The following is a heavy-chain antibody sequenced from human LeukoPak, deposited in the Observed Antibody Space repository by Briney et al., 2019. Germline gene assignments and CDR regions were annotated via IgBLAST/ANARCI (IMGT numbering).Heavy chain of an antibody. J-gene: IGHJ6*03. D-gene: IGHD3-10*01. CDR1: NYTFSSLGSGNSFISFA. CDR3: ARDSDYYGSGSYYWGYYYYYYMDV. CDR2: ISAYYGTT. V-gene: IGHV1-18*01. Sequence: GASVKVSCKASNYTFSSLGSGNSFISFAISWVRQAPGQGLEWMGWISAYYGTTNYAQKFKGRVTMTTDTSTITVYMELRSLRSDDTAVYYCARDSDYYGSGSYYWGYYYYYYMDVWGKGTTVTVSS.